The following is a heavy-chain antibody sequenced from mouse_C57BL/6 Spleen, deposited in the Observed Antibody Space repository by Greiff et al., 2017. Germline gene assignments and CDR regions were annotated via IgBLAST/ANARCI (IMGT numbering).Heavy chain of an antibody. V-gene: IGHV1-82*01. CDR3: AREGGYDYYWYFDV. CDR1: GYAFSSSW. D-gene: IGHD2-4*01. J-gene: IGHJ1*03. CDR2: IYPGDGDT. Sequence: QVQLKESGPELVKPGASVKISCKASGYAFSSSWMNWVKQRPGKGLEWIGRIYPGDGDTNYNGKFKGKATLTADKSSSTAYMQLSSLTSEDSAVYFCAREGGYDYYWYFDVWGTGTTVTVSS.